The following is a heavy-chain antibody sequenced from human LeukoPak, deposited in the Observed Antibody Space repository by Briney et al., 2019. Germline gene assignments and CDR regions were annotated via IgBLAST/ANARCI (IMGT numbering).Heavy chain of an antibody. D-gene: IGHD3-3*01. J-gene: IGHJ4*02. V-gene: IGHV4-34*01. CDR3: ARVPTYYDFSIDY. CDR1: GGSFSGYY. CDR2: INHSGST. Sequence: PSETLSLTCAVYGGSFSGYYWSWIRQPPGKGLERIGEINHSGSTNYNPSLKSRVTISVDTSKNQFSLKLSSVTAADTAVYYCARVPTYYDFSIDYWGQGTLVTVSS.